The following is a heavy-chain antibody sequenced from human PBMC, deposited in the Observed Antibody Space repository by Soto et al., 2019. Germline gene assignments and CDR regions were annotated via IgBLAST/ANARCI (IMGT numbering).Heavy chain of an antibody. CDR3: ASRSSVWYALPYYYYGMDV. D-gene: IGHD6-19*01. J-gene: IGHJ6*02. CDR2: ISYDGSNK. V-gene: IGHV3-30-3*01. CDR1: GFTVSSYA. Sequence: QVQLVESGGGVVQPGRSLRLSCAASGFTVSSYAMHWVRQAPGKGLEWVAVISYDGSNKYYAYSVKGRFTISSDNSKNTLYLQMNSLRAEDTAVYYCASRSSVWYALPYYYYGMDVWGQGTTVTVSS.